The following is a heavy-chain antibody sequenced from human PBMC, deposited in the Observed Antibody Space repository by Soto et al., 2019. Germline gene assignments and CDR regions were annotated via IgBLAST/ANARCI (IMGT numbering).Heavy chain of an antibody. CDR3: TTDRGIAARPTRYYHYYYMDV. CDR1: GFTFSNAW. Sequence: EVQLVESGGGLVKPGGSLRLSCAASGFTFSNAWMSWVRQAPGKGLEWVGRITSKTDGGTTDYAAPVKGRFTISRDDSKNTLYLQMNSLKTEHTAVYYCTTDRGIAARPTRYYHYYYMDVWGKGTTVTVSS. J-gene: IGHJ6*03. V-gene: IGHV3-15*01. CDR2: ITSKTDGGTT. D-gene: IGHD6-6*01.